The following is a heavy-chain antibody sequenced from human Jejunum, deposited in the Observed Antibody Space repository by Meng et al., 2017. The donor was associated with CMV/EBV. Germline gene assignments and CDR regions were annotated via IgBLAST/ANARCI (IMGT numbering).Heavy chain of an antibody. CDR3: ARDLQLST. V-gene: IGHV3-48*04. J-gene: IGHJ5*02. CDR2: ITSSSGTI. Sequence: LSCAASGFTFSNYWLAWVRQAPGKGLEWVSSITSSSGTIYYADSVKGRFTIFRDNAKNSLHLQMNSLRADDTAVYYCARDLQLSTWGQGTLVTVSS. CDR1: GFTFSNYW. D-gene: IGHD5-18*01.